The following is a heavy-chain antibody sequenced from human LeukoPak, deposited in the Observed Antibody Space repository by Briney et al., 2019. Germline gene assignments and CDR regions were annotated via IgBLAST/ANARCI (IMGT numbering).Heavy chain of an antibody. D-gene: IGHD3-16*01. Sequence: SVKVSCKASGGTFSSYAISWVRQAPGQGLEWMGGIIPIFGTANYAQKFQGRVTITADESTSTAYMELSSLRSEDTAVYYGVRDPWGIAYEPKIYYDHYGEVWGKGDTFTVSS. J-gene: IGHJ6*03. CDR3: VRDPWGIAYEPKIYYDHYGEV. CDR1: GGTFSSYA. CDR2: IIPIFGTA. V-gene: IGHV1-69*13.